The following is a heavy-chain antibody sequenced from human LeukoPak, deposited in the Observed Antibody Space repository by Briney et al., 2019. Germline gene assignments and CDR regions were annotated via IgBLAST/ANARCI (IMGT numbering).Heavy chain of an antibody. CDR3: ARAGYYDSSGQYYFDY. CDR2: TYPGDSDT. Sequence: GESLKISCKGSGYSFTSYWIGWVRQMPGKGLEWMGITYPGDSDTRYSPSFQGQVTISADKSISTAYLQWSSLKASDTAMYYCARAGYYDSSGQYYFDYWGQGTLVTVSS. D-gene: IGHD3-22*01. V-gene: IGHV5-51*01. J-gene: IGHJ4*02. CDR1: GYSFTSYW.